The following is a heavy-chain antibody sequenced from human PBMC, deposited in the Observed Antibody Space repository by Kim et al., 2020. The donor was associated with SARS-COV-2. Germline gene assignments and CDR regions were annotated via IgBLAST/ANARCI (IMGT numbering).Heavy chain of an antibody. J-gene: IGHJ6*02. CDR3: AKDRFWQVEEMASYYYGMDV. Sequence: GGSLRLSCAASGFTFSSYAMSWVRQAPGKGLEWVSAISGSGGSTYYADSVKGRFTISRDNSKNTLYLQMNSLRAEDTAVYYCAKDRFWQVEEMASYYYGMDVWGQGTTVTVSS. CDR1: GFTFSSYA. D-gene: IGHD2-15*01. V-gene: IGHV3-23*01. CDR2: ISGSGGST.